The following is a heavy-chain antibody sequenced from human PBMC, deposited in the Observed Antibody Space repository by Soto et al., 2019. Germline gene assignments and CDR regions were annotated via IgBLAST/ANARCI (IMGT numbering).Heavy chain of an antibody. Sequence: QVQLVQSGAEVKKPGASVKVSCKASGYTFTSYGISWVRQAPGQGLEWMGWISAYNGNTNYAQKLQGRVTMTTDTSTSTAYMELRRLRSDDTAVYYCARDPWFGELLWDFYYYGMDVWGQGTTVTVSS. J-gene: IGHJ6*02. CDR3: ARDPWFGELLWDFYYYGMDV. CDR1: GYTFTSYG. V-gene: IGHV1-18*01. CDR2: ISAYNGNT. D-gene: IGHD3-10*01.